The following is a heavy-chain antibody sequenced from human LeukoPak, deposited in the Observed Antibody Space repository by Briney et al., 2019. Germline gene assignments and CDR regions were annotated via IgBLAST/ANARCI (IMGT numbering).Heavy chain of an antibody. J-gene: IGHJ4*02. CDR3: AGPTCLRGAYCSTNF. Sequence: GGSLRLSCAASGISFSDFHMSWFRPAPGKGLEGISYISSSSDYTHYADSVKGRFTISRDHAKNSLFLQMNSLRDEDTAVYYCAGPTCLRGAYCSTNFWGQGTLVTVSS. CDR2: ISSSSDYT. CDR1: GISFSDFH. D-gene: IGHD2-2*01. V-gene: IGHV3-11*03.